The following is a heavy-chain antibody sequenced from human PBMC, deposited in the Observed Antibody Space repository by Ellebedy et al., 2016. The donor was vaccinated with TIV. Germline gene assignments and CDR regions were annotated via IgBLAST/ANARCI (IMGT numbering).Heavy chain of an antibody. CDR1: GFTFSDHY. V-gene: IGHV3-72*01. CDR2: SRNKAKSYTT. D-gene: IGHD1-26*01. CDR3: ARPAYSGSYSEDY. J-gene: IGHJ4*02. Sequence: GESLKISXAASGFTFSDHYMDWVRQAPGKGLEWVGRSRNKAKSYTTDYAASVKGRFTISRDDSKNSLYLQMNSLKTEDTAVYYCARPAYSGSYSEDYWGQGTLVTVSS.